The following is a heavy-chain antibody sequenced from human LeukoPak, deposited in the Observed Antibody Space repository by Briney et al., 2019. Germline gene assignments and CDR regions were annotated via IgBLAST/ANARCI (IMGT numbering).Heavy chain of an antibody. V-gene: IGHV1-2*02. Sequence: VASVKVSCKASGYTFTGYYMHWVRQAPGQGLEWMGWINPNSGGTNYAQKFQGRVTMTRDTSISTAYMELSRLRSDDTAVYYCARDSEKYQLLLPWNWFDPWGQGTLVTVSS. CDR1: GYTFTGYY. CDR3: ARDSEKYQLLLPWNWFDP. CDR2: INPNSGGT. J-gene: IGHJ5*02. D-gene: IGHD2-2*01.